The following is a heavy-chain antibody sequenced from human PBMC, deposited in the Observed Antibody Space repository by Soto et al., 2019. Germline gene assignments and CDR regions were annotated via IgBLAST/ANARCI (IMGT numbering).Heavy chain of an antibody. Sequence: PGGSLRLSCVASGFTFISSFMGWVRQAPGKGLEWVANINQDGGGTYYVDSVEGRFTISRDNAKDSLYLQMNNLRAEDTAVYYCARYFRGSGRYFFDYWGQGTLVTVSS. V-gene: IGHV3-7*03. CDR1: GFTFISSF. CDR3: ARYFRGSGRYFFDY. J-gene: IGHJ4*02. CDR2: INQDGGGT. D-gene: IGHD6-19*01.